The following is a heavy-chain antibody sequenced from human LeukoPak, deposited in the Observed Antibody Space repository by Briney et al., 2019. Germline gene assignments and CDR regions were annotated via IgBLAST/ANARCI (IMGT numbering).Heavy chain of an antibody. D-gene: IGHD1-7*01. CDR1: GFTFSSYA. V-gene: IGHV3-64*01. CDR2: ISSNRGST. J-gene: IGHJ4*02. Sequence: SGGSLRLSCAASGFTFSSYAMHWVRQAPGKGLEYVSAISSNRGSTYYANSVKGRFTISRDNSKNTLYLQMGSLRAEDMAVYYCARVSTGYNWNYGYWGQGTLVTVSS. CDR3: ARVSTGYNWNYGY.